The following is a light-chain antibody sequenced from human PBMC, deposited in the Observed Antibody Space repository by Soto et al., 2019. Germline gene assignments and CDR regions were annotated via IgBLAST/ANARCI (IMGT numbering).Light chain of an antibody. CDR3: QQYGSSPWT. CDR2: GAS. CDR1: ESVASSY. V-gene: IGKV3-20*01. J-gene: IGKJ1*01. Sequence: EIVLTQSPGTLSLSPGEGATLSCRASESVASSYLAWYQQKPGQAPRLLIYGASSRATGIPDRFSGSGAGTDFTLTITRLQHEDFAVYYFQQYGSSPWTSGQGTKVEI.